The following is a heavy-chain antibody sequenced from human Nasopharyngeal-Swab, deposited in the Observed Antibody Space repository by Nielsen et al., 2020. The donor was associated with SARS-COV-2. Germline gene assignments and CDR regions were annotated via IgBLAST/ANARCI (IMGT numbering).Heavy chain of an antibody. CDR1: GYTFTSYG. Sequence: ASVKVSCKASGYTFTSYGISWVRQAPGQGLEWMGWISAYNGNTNYAQKLQGRVTMTTDTSTITAYMELRSLRSDDTAVYYCARDRWNDILTGYYGSYGMDVWGQGTTVTVSS. J-gene: IGHJ6*02. CDR2: ISAYNGNT. CDR3: ARDRWNDILTGYYGSYGMDV. V-gene: IGHV1-18*01. D-gene: IGHD3-9*01.